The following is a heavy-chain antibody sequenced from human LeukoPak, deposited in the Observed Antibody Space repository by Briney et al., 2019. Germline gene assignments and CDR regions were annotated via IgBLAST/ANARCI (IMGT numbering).Heavy chain of an antibody. CDR3: ARDLRSLGFDY. CDR1: GVFIFSYY. V-gene: IGHV4-59*01. D-gene: IGHD7-27*01. J-gene: IGHJ4*02. Sequence: SETLSLTCTVSGVFIFSYYWSWIRQPPGKGLEWICDIYYSGSTKYNPSLKSRVTIPVDTSKNQFSLKLSSVTAADTAVYYCARDLRSLGFDYWGQGTLVTVSS. CDR2: IYYSGST.